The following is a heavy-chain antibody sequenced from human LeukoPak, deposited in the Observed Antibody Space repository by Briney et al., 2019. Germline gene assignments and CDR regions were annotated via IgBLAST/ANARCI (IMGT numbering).Heavy chain of an antibody. CDR3: AKPRRGSGYSYGILFDY. V-gene: IGHV3-23*01. D-gene: IGHD3-22*01. CDR1: GFTFSKYA. J-gene: IGHJ4*02. Sequence: GGSLRLSCAASGFTFSKYAMVWVRQAPGKGLEWVSTVNSYGNHTYYAASVRGRFTISRDNSKDTLYLQMNSLRADDTAVYFCAKPRRGSGYSYGILFDYWGPGTLVAVSS. CDR2: VNSYGNHT.